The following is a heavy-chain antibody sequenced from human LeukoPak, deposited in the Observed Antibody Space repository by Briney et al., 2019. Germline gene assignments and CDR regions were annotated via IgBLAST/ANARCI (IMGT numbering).Heavy chain of an antibody. CDR3: ATGYSSSD. J-gene: IGHJ4*02. CDR2: IRYDGSNK. D-gene: IGHD6-6*01. Sequence: GGSLRLSCAASGFTFSSYGMHWVRQAPGKGLEWVAFIRYDGSNKYYADSVKGRFTISRDNAKNSLYLQMNSLRAEDTAVYYCATGYSSSDWGQGTLVTVSS. CDR1: GFTFSSYG. V-gene: IGHV3-30*02.